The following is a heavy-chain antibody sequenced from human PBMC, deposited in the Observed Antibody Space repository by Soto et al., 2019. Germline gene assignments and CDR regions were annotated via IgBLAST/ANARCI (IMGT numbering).Heavy chain of an antibody. CDR2: ISSSSSYI. V-gene: IGHV3-21*01. D-gene: IGHD5-12*01. J-gene: IGHJ4*02. Sequence: GGSLRLSCAASGFTFSSYTMNWGRQAPGKGLEWVSSISSSSSYIYYADSVKGRFTISRDNAKNSLYLQMNSLRAEDTAVYYCARAHYSGYDPYWGQGTLVTVSS. CDR3: ARAHYSGYDPY. CDR1: GFTFSSYT.